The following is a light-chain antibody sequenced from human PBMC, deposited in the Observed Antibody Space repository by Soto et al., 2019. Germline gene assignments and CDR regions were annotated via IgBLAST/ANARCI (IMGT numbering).Light chain of an antibody. V-gene: IGLV2-11*01. CDR3: SSYAGNYIYV. Sequence: QSVLTQPRSVSGSPGQSVTISCTRTSSYIGPYDHVAWYQQHPGKAPKLIIFAVSKRPSGVPDRFSGSKSGNTASLTISGVQAEDEADYYCSSYAGNYIYVFATGTKVIVL. CDR2: AVS. J-gene: IGLJ1*01. CDR1: SSYIGPYDH.